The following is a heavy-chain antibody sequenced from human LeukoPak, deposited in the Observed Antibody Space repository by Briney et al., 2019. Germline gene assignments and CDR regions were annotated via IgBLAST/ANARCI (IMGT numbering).Heavy chain of an antibody. D-gene: IGHD6-13*01. J-gene: IGHJ4*02. CDR1: GGTFSSYA. V-gene: IGHV1-69*05. CDR2: IIPIFGTA. Sequence: SVKVSCKASGGTFSSYAISWVRQAPGQGLEWMGGIIPIFGTANYAQKFQGRVTITTDESTSTAYMELSSLRSEDTAVYYCARGSLLVYSSSWFFDYWGQGTPVTVSS. CDR3: ARGSLLVYSSSWFFDY.